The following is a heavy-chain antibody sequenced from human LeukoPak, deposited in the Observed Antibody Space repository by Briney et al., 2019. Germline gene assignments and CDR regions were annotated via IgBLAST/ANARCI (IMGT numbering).Heavy chain of an antibody. J-gene: IGHJ4*02. CDR3: ATSPVYSYGHPYYFDY. V-gene: IGHV3-21*01. D-gene: IGHD5-18*01. CDR1: RFTFSNYN. CDR2: ISSSSSYI. Sequence: GGSLRLSCAASRFTFSNYNMNWVRQAPGKGLEWVSCISSSSSYIYYADSVKGRFTISRDNAKNSLYLQMNSLRAEDTAVYYCATSPVYSYGHPYYFDYWGQGTLVTVSS.